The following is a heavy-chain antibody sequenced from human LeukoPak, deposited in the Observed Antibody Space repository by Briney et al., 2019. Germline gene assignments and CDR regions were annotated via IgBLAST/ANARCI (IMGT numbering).Heavy chain of an antibody. J-gene: IGHJ4*02. D-gene: IGHD6-13*01. V-gene: IGHV4-34*01. CDR1: GGSFSGYY. CDR2: INHSGST. CDR3: ARVDVGSSSWEALDY. Sequence: PSETLSLTCAVYGGSFSGYYWRWIRQPPGKGLEWIGEINHSGSTNYNPSLKSRVTISVDTSKIQFSLKLSSVTAADTAVYYCARVDVGSSSWEALDYWGQGTLVTVSS.